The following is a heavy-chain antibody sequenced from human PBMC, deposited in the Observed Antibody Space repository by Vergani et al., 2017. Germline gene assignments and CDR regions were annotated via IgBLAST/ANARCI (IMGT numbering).Heavy chain of an antibody. V-gene: IGHV5-10-1*03. J-gene: IGHJ4*02. D-gene: IGHD6-25*01. CDR3: ARRDKQRLYPCDFDY. Sequence: DVQLVQSGAEVKKPGESLRISCKASGYSFTSYWISWVRQMPGKGLEWMGRIDPSDSYTHYRPSFQDHDTISADKSRSTAYLQWSSLKPCDTAMYYCARRDKQRLYPCDFDYWGQGTLVTVSS. CDR2: IDPSDSYT. CDR1: GYSFTSYW.